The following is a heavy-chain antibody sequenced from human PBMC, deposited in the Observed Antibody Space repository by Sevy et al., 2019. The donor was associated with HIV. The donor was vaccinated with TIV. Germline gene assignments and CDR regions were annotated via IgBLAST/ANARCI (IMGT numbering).Heavy chain of an antibody. V-gene: IGHV3-30*09. CDR3: ARDAGYSTGWYAGY. J-gene: IGHJ4*02. Sequence: GGSLRLSCAASGFSISPYAFHWVRQAPGKGLEWVALMSYDGGTRYYADSAKGRFAISTDNSKNTLYLQMNSLRIEDTAIYYCARDAGYSTGWYAGYWGQGTLVTVSS. CDR1: GFSISPYA. CDR2: MSYDGGTR. D-gene: IGHD6-19*01.